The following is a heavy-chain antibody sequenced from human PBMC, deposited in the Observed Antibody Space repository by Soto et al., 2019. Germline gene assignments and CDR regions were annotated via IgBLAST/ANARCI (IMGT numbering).Heavy chain of an antibody. CDR2: ISSSGGTT. J-gene: IGHJ5*02. CDR3: ARDKYTNSVNDFDL. Sequence: QVQLLESGGGLIKPGGSLRLSCAASGFMFRDYYMTWMRQAPGKGLEWISTISSSGGTTYYAASVKGRATISRDNPNNSLYLQMSGLRAEDTALYYCARDKYTNSVNDFDLWGQGTLVTVSS. CDR1: GFMFRDYY. D-gene: IGHD6-6*01. V-gene: IGHV3-11*01.